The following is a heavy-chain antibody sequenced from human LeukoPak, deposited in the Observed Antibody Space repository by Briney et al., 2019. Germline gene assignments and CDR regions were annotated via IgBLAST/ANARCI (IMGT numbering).Heavy chain of an antibody. Sequence: GGSLRLSCAASGFTFSSYSMNWVRRAPGKGLEWVSSISSSSSYIYYGDSVKGRFTISRDNAKDSLYLQMNSLGAEDTAVYYCARDYEIYWGQGTLVTVSS. J-gene: IGHJ4*02. CDR2: ISSSSSYI. V-gene: IGHV3-21*01. CDR1: GFTFSSYS. CDR3: ARDYEIY. D-gene: IGHD5-12*01.